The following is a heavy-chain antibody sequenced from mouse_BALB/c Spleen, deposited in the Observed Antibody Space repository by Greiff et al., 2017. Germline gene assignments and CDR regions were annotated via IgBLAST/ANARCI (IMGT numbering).Heavy chain of an antibody. CDR1: GYTFTSYW. J-gene: IGHJ1*01. CDR2: IYPGDGDT. Sequence: VQLQQSGAELARPGASVKLSCKASGYTFTSYWMQWVKQRPGQGLEWIGAIYPGDGDTRYTQKFKGKATLTADKSSSTAYMQLSSLASEDSAVYYCAREGTGGGYWHFDVWGAGTTVTVSS. V-gene: IGHV1-87*01. CDR3: AREGTGGGYWHFDV. D-gene: IGHD3-3*01.